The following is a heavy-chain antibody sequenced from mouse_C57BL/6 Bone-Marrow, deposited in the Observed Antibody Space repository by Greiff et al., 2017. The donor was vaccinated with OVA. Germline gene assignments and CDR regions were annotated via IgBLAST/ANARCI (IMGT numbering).Heavy chain of an antibody. J-gene: IGHJ1*03. CDR1: GFNIKDYY. Sequence: VQLKESGAELVKPGASVTLSCTASGFNIKDYYMHWVKQRTEQGLEWIGRIDPEDGETKYDPQFQGKATITADTSSNTAYLQLISLASEDSAVYYCADYYVGYFDVWCTGTTVTVSS. CDR3: ADYYVGYFDV. CDR2: IDPEDGET. V-gene: IGHV14-2*01. D-gene: IGHD1-1*01.